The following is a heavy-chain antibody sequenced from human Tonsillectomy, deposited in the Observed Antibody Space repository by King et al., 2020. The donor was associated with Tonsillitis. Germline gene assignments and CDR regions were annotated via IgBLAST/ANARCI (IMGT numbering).Heavy chain of an antibody. CDR1: GFTFSSYA. Sequence: VQLVESGGGVVQPGRSLRLSCAASGFTFSSYAMHWVRQAPGKGLAWVAVISYDGSNKYYADSVKGRFTISRDNSKNTLYLQMNSLRAEDTAVYYCAGGGGLTIFGVGTNWFDPWGQGTLVTVSS. J-gene: IGHJ5*02. CDR3: AGGGGLTIFGVGTNWFDP. D-gene: IGHD3-3*01. CDR2: ISYDGSNK. V-gene: IGHV3-30*04.